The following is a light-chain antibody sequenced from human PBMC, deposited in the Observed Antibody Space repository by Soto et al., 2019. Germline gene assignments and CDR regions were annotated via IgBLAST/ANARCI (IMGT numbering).Light chain of an antibody. CDR2: DVN. J-gene: IGLJ1*01. CDR3: SSYRKSNSPPDV. Sequence: QSALTQPASVSGSPGQSITISCTGTSGDVGGYNYVSWYQQHPGKAPKLMIYDVNNRPSGVSNRFSGSKSGNTASLTISGLQAEDEADYYCSSYRKSNSPPDVFGTGTKLTVL. V-gene: IGLV2-14*01. CDR1: SGDVGGYNY.